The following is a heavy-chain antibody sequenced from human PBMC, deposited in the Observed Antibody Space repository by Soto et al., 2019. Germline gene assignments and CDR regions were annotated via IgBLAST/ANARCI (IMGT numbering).Heavy chain of an antibody. D-gene: IGHD2-15*01. V-gene: IGHV4-4*02. CDR2: IYHNGRS. CDR1: GGSISSINW. CDR3: ARSQGVVPTHAFVP. Sequence: SETLSLTCGVSGGSISSINWWSWVRRTPGKGLEWIGDIYHNGRSNYNPSLKSRVTLSIDKSKNQFFLNLTTVTAADTAVYYCARSQGVVPTHAFVPCGQGPLRTVST. J-gene: IGHJ5*02.